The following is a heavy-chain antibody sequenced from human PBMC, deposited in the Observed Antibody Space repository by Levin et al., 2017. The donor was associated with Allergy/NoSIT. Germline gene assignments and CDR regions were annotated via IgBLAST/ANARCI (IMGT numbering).Heavy chain of an antibody. J-gene: IGHJ4*02. D-gene: IGHD1-26*01. CDR3: ARMVVDGYGGSYYLGDY. V-gene: IGHV1-69*06. Sequence: GASVKVSCKASGGTFSSYAISWVRQAPGQGLEWMGGIIPIFGTANYAQKFQGRVTITADKSTSTAYMELSSLRSEDTAVYYCARMVVDGYGGSYYLGDYWGQGTLVTVSS. CDR2: IIPIFGTA. CDR1: GGTFSSYA.